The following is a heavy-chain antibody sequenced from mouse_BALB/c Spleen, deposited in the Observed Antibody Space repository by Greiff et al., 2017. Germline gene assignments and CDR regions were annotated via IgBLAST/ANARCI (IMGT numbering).Heavy chain of an antibody. V-gene: IGHV3-6*02. CDR1: GYSITSGYY. CDR3: ARVGNYGVDY. D-gene: IGHD2-1*01. CDR2: ISYDGSN. J-gene: IGHJ4*01. Sequence: EVQLQESGPGLVKPSQSLSLTCSVTGYSITSGYYWNWIRQFPGNKLEWMGYISYDGSNNYNPSLKNRISITRDTSKNQFFLKLNSVTTEDTATYYCARVGNYGVDYWGQGTSVTVSS.